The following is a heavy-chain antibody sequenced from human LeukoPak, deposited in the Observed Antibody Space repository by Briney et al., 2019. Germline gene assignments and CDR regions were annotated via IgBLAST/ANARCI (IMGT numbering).Heavy chain of an antibody. Sequence: GASVXXSXXASGGXFSSYAISWVXXAXGXGLXXXGWXSAYNGNTNYAQKLQGRDTMTTDTSTSTAYMELRSLRSDDTAVYYCAREGGYCSSTSCYLTSKYDYYFDYWGQGTLVTVSS. CDR1: GGXFSSYA. CDR2: XSAYNGNT. CDR3: AREGGYCSSTSCYLTSKYDYYFDY. J-gene: IGHJ4*02. V-gene: IGHV1-18*01. D-gene: IGHD2-2*01.